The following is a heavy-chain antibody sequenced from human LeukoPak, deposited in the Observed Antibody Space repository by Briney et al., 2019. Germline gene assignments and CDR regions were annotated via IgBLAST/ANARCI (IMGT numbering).Heavy chain of an antibody. CDR2: INHSGST. Sequence: SETLSLTCAVYGGSFSGYYWSWIRQPPGKGLEWIGEINHSGSTNYNPSLKSRVTISVDTSKNQFSLKLSSVTAADTAVYYCARSLLPGIAVAGTFDYWGQGTLSPSPQ. CDR1: GGSFSGYY. V-gene: IGHV4-34*01. D-gene: IGHD6-19*01. CDR3: ARSLLPGIAVAGTFDY. J-gene: IGHJ4*02.